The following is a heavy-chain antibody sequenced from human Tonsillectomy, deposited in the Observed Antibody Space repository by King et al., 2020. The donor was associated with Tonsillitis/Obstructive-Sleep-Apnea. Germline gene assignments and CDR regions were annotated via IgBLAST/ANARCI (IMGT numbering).Heavy chain of an antibody. CDR3: ARVHCSSTSCYTGEYYFDY. CDR2: IYYSGST. J-gene: IGHJ4*02. CDR1: GGSISSYY. D-gene: IGHD2-2*02. Sequence: QMQLQESSPGLVKPSETLSLTCTVSGGSISSYYWSWIRQPPGKGLEWIGYIYYSGSTNYNPSLKSRVTISVDTSKNQFSLKLSSVTAADTAVYYCARVHCSSTSCYTGEYYFDYWGQGTLVTVSS. V-gene: IGHV4-59*01.